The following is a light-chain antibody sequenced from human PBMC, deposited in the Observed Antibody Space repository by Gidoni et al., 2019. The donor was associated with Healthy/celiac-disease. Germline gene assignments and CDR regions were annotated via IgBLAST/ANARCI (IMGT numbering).Light chain of an antibody. J-gene: IGKJ2*04. CDR3: QQYDNLPMCS. CDR2: DAS. CDR1: PDISNY. Sequence: DIQMTQSPSSLSASVGDRVTITCQASPDISNYLKWYQQKPGKAPKHLIYDASNLETGVPSRCSGSGAGTDVTFTISSLQPEDIATYYCQQYDNLPMCSFGQGTKLEIK. V-gene: IGKV1-33*01.